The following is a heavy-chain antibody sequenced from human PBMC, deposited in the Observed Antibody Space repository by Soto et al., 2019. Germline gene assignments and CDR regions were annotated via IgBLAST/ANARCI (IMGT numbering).Heavy chain of an antibody. V-gene: IGHV1-18*01. CDR1: GGTFSSYA. J-gene: IGHJ5*02. CDR2: ISGYNGEI. D-gene: IGHD6-25*01. Sequence: ASVKVSCKASGGTFSSYAITWVRQAPGQGLEWVGWISGYNGEIKYSQRFQGRVTMTTDTSTSTGYMELRSLRVDDTGIYYCARTQMSGNLFDPWGQGTLVTVSS. CDR3: ARTQMSGNLFDP.